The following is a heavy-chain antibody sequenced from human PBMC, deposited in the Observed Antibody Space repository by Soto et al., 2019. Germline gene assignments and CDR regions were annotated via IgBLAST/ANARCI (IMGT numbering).Heavy chain of an antibody. CDR2: INHSGST. CDR1: GGSFSGYY. Sequence: QVQLQQWGAGLLKPSETLSLTCAVYGGSFSGYYWSWIRQPPGKGLEWIGEINHSGSTNYNPSLKTRFALSVDSSKNQSSLKLSSVTAAATAVYYCARAGGIAVAPRYFDYWGQGTLVTVSS. CDR3: ARAGGIAVAPRYFDY. J-gene: IGHJ4*02. V-gene: IGHV4-34*01. D-gene: IGHD6-19*01.